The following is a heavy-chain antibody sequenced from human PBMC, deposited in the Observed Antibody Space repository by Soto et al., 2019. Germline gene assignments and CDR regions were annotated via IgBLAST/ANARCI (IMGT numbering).Heavy chain of an antibody. D-gene: IGHD3-16*01. CDR1: GFTFSSYA. J-gene: IGHJ4*02. V-gene: IGHV3-30-3*01. CDR3: AREGTLARDFDY. CDR2: ISYDGSNK. Sequence: GGSLRLSCAASGFTFSSYAMHWVHQAPGKGLEWVAVISYDGSNKYYADSVKGRFTISRDNSKNTLYLQMNSLRAEDTAVYYCAREGTLARDFDYWGQGTLVTVSS.